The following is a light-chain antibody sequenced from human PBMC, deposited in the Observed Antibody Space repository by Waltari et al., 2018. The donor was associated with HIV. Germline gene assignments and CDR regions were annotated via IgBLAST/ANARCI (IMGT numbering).Light chain of an antibody. J-gene: IGKJ4*01. Sequence: EIVLTQSPGTLSLSPGERATLSCRASQSVSTNYLAWYQQNPGQAPRLLIYGTSSRATGIPDRFSGSGSGTDFTLTISRLEPEDFAVYYCQQYYTTPPTFGGGTKVEIK. CDR3: QQYYTTPPT. V-gene: IGKV3-20*01. CDR1: QSVSTNY. CDR2: GTS.